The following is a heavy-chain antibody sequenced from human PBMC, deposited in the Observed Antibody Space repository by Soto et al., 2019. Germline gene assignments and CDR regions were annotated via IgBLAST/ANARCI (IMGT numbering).Heavy chain of an antibody. J-gene: IGHJ4*02. CDR2: IYYSGST. V-gene: IGHV4-59*01. D-gene: IGHD3-10*01. CDR3: ARASYYYGSGSSPYYFDY. Sequence: SETLSLTCTVSGGSISSYYWSWIRQPPGKGLEWIGYIYYSGSTNYNPSLKSRVTISVDTSKNQFSLKLSSVTAADTAVYYCARASYYYGSGSSPYYFDYWGQGTLVTVS. CDR1: GGSISSYY.